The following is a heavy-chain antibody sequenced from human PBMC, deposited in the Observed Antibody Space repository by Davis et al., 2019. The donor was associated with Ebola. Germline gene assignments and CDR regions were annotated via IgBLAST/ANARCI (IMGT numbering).Heavy chain of an antibody. J-gene: IGHJ4*02. CDR1: GYTFTTYH. D-gene: IGHD3-22*01. Sequence: ASVKVSCKASGYTFTTYHIHWVRQAPGQGLEWLGIINTSAGSTFSAQKFQGRVTITADESTSTAYMELSSLRSEDTAMYYCARDRYSDGSGYFFEQSHWGQGTLVTVSS. CDR2: INTSAGST. CDR3: ARDRYSDGSGYFFEQSH. V-gene: IGHV1-46*03.